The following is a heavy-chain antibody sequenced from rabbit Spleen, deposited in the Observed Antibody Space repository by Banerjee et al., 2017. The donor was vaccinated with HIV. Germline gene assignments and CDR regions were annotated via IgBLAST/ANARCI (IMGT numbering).Heavy chain of an antibody. J-gene: IGHJ6*01. Sequence: QSLEESGGDLVKPGASLTLTCKASGLDFSGDSYDSYMCWVRQAPGKGLEWIACIDIGSSGFTYFASWAKGRFTISKTSSTTVALQMTGMTAADTATYFCARDTSSSFSSYGMDLWGQGTLVTVS. CDR3: ARDTSSSFSSYGMDL. CDR1: GLDFSGDSY. CDR2: IDIGSSGFT. D-gene: IGHD1-1*01. V-gene: IGHV1S40*01.